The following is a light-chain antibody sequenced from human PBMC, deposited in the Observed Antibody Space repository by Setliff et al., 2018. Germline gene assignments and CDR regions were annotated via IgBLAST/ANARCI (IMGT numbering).Light chain of an antibody. CDR1: TSDVGRFNY. J-gene: IGLJ1*01. CDR2: DVN. CDR3: CSYGRGSIDV. Sequence: QSVLTQPASVSGSPGQSITSSCTGTTSDVGRFNYVSWYQQYPAKGPTLLIFDVNKRAAGVSNRFSGSKSGHTAFLSISGLQGDDEADYYCCSYGRGSIDVFGSGTKGTVL. V-gene: IGLV2-14*01.